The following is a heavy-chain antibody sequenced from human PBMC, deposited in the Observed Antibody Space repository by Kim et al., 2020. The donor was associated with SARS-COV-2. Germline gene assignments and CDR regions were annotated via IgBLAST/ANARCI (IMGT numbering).Heavy chain of an antibody. V-gene: IGHV3-53*01. CDR3: ARDHYYYGMDV. Sequence: NSANSVKGRFHLSRDKSKNTLYLQMNRRRAEDTAVYYCARDHYYYGMDVWGQGTTVTVSS. J-gene: IGHJ6*02.